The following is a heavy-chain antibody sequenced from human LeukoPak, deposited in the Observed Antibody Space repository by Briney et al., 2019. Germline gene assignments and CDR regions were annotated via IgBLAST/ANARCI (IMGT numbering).Heavy chain of an antibody. Sequence: PGGSLRLSCAASGFTVSSNYMSWARQAPGKGLEWVSVIYSGGSTYYADSVKGRFTISRDNPKNTLYLQMNSLRAEDTAVYYCARVGSDRTGGFDYWGQGTLVTVSS. D-gene: IGHD2-8*02. V-gene: IGHV3-53*01. CDR3: ARVGSDRTGGFDY. J-gene: IGHJ4*02. CDR2: IYSGGST. CDR1: GFTVSSNY.